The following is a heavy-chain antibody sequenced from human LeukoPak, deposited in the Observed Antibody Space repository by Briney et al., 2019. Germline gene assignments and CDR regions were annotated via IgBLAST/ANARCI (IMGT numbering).Heavy chain of an antibody. CDR3: TRAYTQLGFDP. CDR1: GFTFGDYA. Sequence: GGSLKLSCTASGFTFGDYAMSWFRQAPGKGLEWVGFIRSKAYGGTTEYAASVKGRFTISRDDSKSIAYLQMNSLKTEDTAVYYCTRAYTQLGFDPWGQGTLVTVSS. J-gene: IGHJ5*02. D-gene: IGHD2-2*01. V-gene: IGHV3-49*03. CDR2: IRSKAYGGTT.